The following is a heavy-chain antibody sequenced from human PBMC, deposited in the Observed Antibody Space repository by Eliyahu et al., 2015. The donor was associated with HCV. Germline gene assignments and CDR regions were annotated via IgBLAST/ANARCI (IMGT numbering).Heavy chain of an antibody. Sequence: EVQLVESGGGLVQPGGSLRLSCAASGFTFSSYWMHWVRQAPGKGLVWVSRINDHGSSTNYADSVKGRFTISRDNAKNTLYLQMNSLRAEDTAVYYCARVGSYGLTFDIWGQGTMVTVSS. V-gene: IGHV3-74*01. CDR3: ARVGSYGLTFDI. J-gene: IGHJ3*02. CDR2: INDHGSST. CDR1: GFTFSSYW. D-gene: IGHD1-26*01.